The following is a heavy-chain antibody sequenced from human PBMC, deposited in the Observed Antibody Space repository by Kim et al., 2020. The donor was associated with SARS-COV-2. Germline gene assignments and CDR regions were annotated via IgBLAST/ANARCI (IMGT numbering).Heavy chain of an antibody. CDR1: GGSISSSSYY. D-gene: IGHD3-22*01. CDR2: IYYSWST. CDR3: SRLHNYDSSGSDY. Sequence: SETLSLTCTVSGGSISSSSYYWGWIRQPPGKGLEWIGSIYYSWSTYYNPSLKSRVTISVDTSKNQFSLKLSSVTAADTSVYYCSRLHNYDSSGSDYWCQGTLVTVSS. V-gene: IGHV4-39*01. J-gene: IGHJ4*02.